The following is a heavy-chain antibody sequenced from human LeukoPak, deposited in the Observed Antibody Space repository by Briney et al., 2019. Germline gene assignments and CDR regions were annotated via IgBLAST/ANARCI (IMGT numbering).Heavy chain of an antibody. J-gene: IGHJ4*02. CDR3: ARSGSSSSGYFDY. CDR1: GGSISSGGYS. D-gene: IGHD6-6*01. V-gene: IGHV4-30-2*01. Sequence: PSENLSFTGAGSGGSISSGGYSWRWIRQPPGKSLEWIGYIYHSGSTYYHPSLKSRVTISVDRSKNQFSRKLSSVTAADTAVYYCARSGSSSSGYFDYWGQGTLVTVSS. CDR2: IYHSGST.